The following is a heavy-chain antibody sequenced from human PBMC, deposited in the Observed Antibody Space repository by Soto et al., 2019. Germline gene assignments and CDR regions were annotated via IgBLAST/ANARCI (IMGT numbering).Heavy chain of an antibody. CDR1: GFTVSDAW. V-gene: IGHV3-15*07. Sequence: GGFLRLSCAASGFTVSDAWMNWVRQAPGEGLEWVSRIKSKTDGGITDYTAPVKGRFTISRDDSKNTLYLQMSSLKTEDTAVYYCTTDTYDSHFWGQGALVTVSS. J-gene: IGHJ4*02. CDR3: TTDTYDSHF. D-gene: IGHD3-22*01. CDR2: IKSKTDGGIT.